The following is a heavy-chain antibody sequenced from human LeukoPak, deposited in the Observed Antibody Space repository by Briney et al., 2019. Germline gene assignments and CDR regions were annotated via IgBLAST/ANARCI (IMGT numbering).Heavy chain of an antibody. Sequence: TETLSLACTAAGGSISSYYRGWVRQPPGKGLEWIGYMYYSGSTNYNPSLKSRVTISVDTSKNQFTLKLSSVAAADTNVFYCSRERSVYSYLCLDLWCRGTLVTVSS. V-gene: IGHV4-59*01. CDR1: GGSISSYY. J-gene: IGHJ2*01. CDR3: SRERSVYSYLCLDL. D-gene: IGHD5/OR15-5a*01. CDR2: MYYSGST.